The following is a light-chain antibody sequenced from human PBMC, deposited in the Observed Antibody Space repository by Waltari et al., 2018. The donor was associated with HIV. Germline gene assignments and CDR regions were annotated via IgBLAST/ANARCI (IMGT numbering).Light chain of an antibody. V-gene: IGLV1-40*01. Sequence: QSVLTQPPSVSGAPGQRVTISCTGSSSNIGAGYDVHWYQQLPGTAPKLLIYANINRPSGVPDRFSGSKSGSSASLAIPWLQAEDEAHYYCQSFDSSLTTSGVIFVGGTKLTVL. CDR3: QSFDSSLTTSGVI. J-gene: IGLJ2*01. CDR2: ANI. CDR1: SSNIGAGYD.